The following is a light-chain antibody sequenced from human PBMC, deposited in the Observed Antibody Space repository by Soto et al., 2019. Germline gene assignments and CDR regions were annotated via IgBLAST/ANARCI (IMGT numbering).Light chain of an antibody. CDR3: CSYAGRSTLSA. J-gene: IGLJ1*01. CDR2: EAT. CDR1: SSDVGSYNL. V-gene: IGLV2-23*01. Sequence: QSVLTQPASVSGSPGQSITISCTGTSSDVGSYNLVSWYQQHPGKAPKLIIYEATKRPSGVSNRFSGSKSGNTASLTISGLQAEDEADYYCCSYAGRSTLSALGTSPKITVL.